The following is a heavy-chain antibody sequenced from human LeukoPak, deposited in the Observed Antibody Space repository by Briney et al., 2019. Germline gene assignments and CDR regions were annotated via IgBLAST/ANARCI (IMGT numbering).Heavy chain of an antibody. CDR1: GFTFSSYA. Sequence: GGSLRLSCAASGFTFSSYAMSWVRQAPGKGLEWVPAISGSGGSTYYADSVKGRFTISRDNSKNTLYLQMNSLRAEDTAVYYCAKDQWLQNKGSPGFDYWGQGTLVTVSS. J-gene: IGHJ4*02. D-gene: IGHD5-24*01. CDR3: AKDQWLQNKGSPGFDY. V-gene: IGHV3-23*01. CDR2: ISGSGGST.